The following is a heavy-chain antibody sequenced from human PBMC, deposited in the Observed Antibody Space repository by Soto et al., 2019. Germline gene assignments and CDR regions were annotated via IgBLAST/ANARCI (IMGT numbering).Heavy chain of an antibody. J-gene: IGHJ4*02. CDR1: GGTFSSYT. CDR3: ANPPRY. CDR2: IIPILGIA. V-gene: IGHV1-69*02. Sequence: QVQLVQSGAEVKKPGSSVKVSCKASGGTFSSYTVSWVRQAPGQGLEWMGRIIPILGIANYAQKFQGRVTITADKSTGTAYMELRSLRVEDTAVYYCANPPRYWGQGTLVTVSS.